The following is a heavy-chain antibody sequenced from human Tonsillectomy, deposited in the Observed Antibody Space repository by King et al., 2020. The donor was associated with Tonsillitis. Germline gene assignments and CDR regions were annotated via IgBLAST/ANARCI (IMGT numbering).Heavy chain of an antibody. V-gene: IGHV3-72*01. CDR1: GFTFSDHY. D-gene: IGHD3-22*01. CDR3: ARRWAPPRAVTYYYDSSGYPFDY. Sequence: VQLVESGGGLVQPGGSLRLSCAASGFTFSDHYMDWVRQAPGKGLEWVGRTTNKANSYTIQYAASVKGRFTISRDDSKNSLYLQMDSLKTEDTAVYYCARRWAPPRAVTYYYDSSGYPFDYWGQGTLVTVSS. CDR2: TTNKANSYTI. J-gene: IGHJ4*02.